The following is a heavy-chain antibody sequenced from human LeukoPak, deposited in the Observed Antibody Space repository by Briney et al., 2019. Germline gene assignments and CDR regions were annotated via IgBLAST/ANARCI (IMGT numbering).Heavy chain of an antibody. D-gene: IGHD3-3*01. CDR2: ISSRGSTI. J-gene: IGHJ5*02. V-gene: IGHV3-11*04. Sequence: GGSLRLSCAASGFTFSDYYMTWIRQAPGKGLEWVSYISSRGSTIYYADSVKGRFTISRDNAKNSLYLQMNSLRAEDTAVYYCASLGPSGYYYPWGQGTLVTVSS. CDR1: GFTFSDYY. CDR3: ASLGPSGYYYP.